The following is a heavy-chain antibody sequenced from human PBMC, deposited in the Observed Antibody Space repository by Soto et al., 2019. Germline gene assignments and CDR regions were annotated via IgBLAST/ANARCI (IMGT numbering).Heavy chain of an antibody. D-gene: IGHD3-22*01. Sequence: PSETLSLTCAVSGYSISSGYYWGWIRQPPGKGLEWIGSIYHSGSTYYNPSLTSRATISVDTSKNQFSLRLSSVTAADTAVSYFARVRGDSSGYYLLDYWGQGTPVTVSS. CDR2: IYHSGST. J-gene: IGHJ4*02. CDR1: GYSISSGYY. V-gene: IGHV4-38-2*01. CDR3: ARVRGDSSGYYLLDY.